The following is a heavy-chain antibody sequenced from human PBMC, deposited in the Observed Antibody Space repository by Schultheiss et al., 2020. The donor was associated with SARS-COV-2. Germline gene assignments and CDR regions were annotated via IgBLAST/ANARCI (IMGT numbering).Heavy chain of an antibody. D-gene: IGHD2/OR15-2a*01. CDR1: GYTFTSYG. CDR2: ISAYNGNT. Sequence: ASVKVSCKASGYTFTSYGISWVRQAPGQGLEWMGWISAYNGNTNYAQKLQGRVTITADESTSTAYMELSSLRSEDTAVYYCARERGMSTSYHYFDYWGQGALVTVSS. CDR3: ARERGMSTSYHYFDY. J-gene: IGHJ4*02. V-gene: IGHV1-18*01.